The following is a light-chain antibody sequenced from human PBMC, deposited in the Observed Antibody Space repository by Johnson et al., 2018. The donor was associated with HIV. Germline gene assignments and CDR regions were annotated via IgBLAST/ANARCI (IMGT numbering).Light chain of an antibody. CDR1: SSNIGNNY. V-gene: IGLV1-51*01. CDR2: DNN. J-gene: IGLJ1*01. Sequence: SVLTQPPSVSAAPGQTVTISCSGSSSNIGNNYVSWYQQLPGTVPKLLIYDNNKRSSGIPDRFSGSKSGTSATLGITGLQTGDEADYYCGTWDSGLGAVYVFGPGTKVTVL. CDR3: GTWDSGLGAVYV.